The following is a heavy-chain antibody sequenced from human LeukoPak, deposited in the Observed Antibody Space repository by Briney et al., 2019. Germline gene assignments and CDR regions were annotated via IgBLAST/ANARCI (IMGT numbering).Heavy chain of an antibody. CDR1: GGSISSSSYY. V-gene: IGHV4-39*01. D-gene: IGHD3-9*01. Sequence: RASETLSLTCTVSGGSISSSSYYWGWIRQPPGKGLEWIGSIYYSGSTYYNPSLKSRVTISVDTSKNQFSLKLSSVTAADTTVYYCARRTLRYFDWSQNTYYFDYWGQGTLVTVSS. CDR2: IYYSGST. CDR3: ARRTLRYFDWSQNTYYFDY. J-gene: IGHJ4*02.